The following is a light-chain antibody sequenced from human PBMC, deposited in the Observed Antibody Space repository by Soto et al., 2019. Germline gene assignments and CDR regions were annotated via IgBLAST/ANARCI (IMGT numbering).Light chain of an antibody. CDR2: AAS. J-gene: IGKJ1*01. Sequence: DIQMTQSPSSLSASVGDRVTITCGGIHGIRNDLGWYQHKPGKVPKRLISAASSLQSGVPSRFSGSGSGTEFTLTISSLQPEDFATYFCLQHNTYPWTFGQGTKVDI. CDR1: HGIRND. V-gene: IGKV1-17*01. CDR3: LQHNTYPWT.